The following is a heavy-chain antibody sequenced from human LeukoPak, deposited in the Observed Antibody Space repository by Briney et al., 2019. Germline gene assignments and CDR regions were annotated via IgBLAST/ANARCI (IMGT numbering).Heavy chain of an antibody. V-gene: IGHV4-4*02. Sequence: SGTLSLTCAVSGGSISSSNWWSWVRQPPGKGLEWIGEIYHSGSTNYNPSLKSRVTISVGKSKNQFSLKLNSVTAADTAVYYCASIVSRSNWFDPWGQGTLVTVSS. CDR2: IYHSGST. J-gene: IGHJ5*02. CDR3: ASIVSRSNWFDP. CDR1: GGSISSSNW. D-gene: IGHD5/OR15-5a*01.